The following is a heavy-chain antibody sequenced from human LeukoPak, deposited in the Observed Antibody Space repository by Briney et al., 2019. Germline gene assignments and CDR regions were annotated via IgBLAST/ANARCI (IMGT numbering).Heavy chain of an antibody. CDR1: GYTFTSYD. CDR3: ARRLVRGVNWFDP. V-gene: IGHV1-8*01. J-gene: IGHJ5*02. D-gene: IGHD3-10*01. Sequence: RASVKVSRKASGYTFTSYDINWVRQATGQGLEWMGWMNPNSGNTGYAQKFQGRVTMTRNTSISTAYMELSSLRSEDTAVYYCARRLVRGVNWFDPWGQGTLVTVSS. CDR2: MNPNSGNT.